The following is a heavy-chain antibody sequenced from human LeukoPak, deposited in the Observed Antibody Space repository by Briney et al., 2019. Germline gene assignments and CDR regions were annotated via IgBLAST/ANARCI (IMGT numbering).Heavy chain of an antibody. CDR3: TRDPTQYLRYGYFDY. CDR1: GFTFSSSA. J-gene: IGHJ4*02. V-gene: IGHV3-21*01. Sequence: GGSLRLSCAASGFTFSSSAMNWVRQAPGKGLEWVSSINNVGSHIYYAGSVRGRFTISRDNAKNSLYLQMSSLRAEDTAVYYCTRDPTQYLRYGYFDYWGQGTLVTVSS. CDR2: INNVGSHI. D-gene: IGHD4-11*01.